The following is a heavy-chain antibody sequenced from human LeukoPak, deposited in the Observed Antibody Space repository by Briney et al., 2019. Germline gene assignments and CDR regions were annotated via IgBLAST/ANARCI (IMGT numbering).Heavy chain of an antibody. V-gene: IGHV3-21*01. CDR1: GLTFSSYS. CDR2: ISTRSGTYT. CDR3: ASSGAISMIRNNWFDP. Sequence: SGGSLRLSCAASGLTFSSYSFHWVRQAPGKGLEWVSSISTRSGTYTYYANSVKGRFIISRDNAKNSLYLQMNSLGSDDTAVYYCASSGAISMIRNNWFDPWGQGTLVTVSA. J-gene: IGHJ5*02. D-gene: IGHD3-22*01.